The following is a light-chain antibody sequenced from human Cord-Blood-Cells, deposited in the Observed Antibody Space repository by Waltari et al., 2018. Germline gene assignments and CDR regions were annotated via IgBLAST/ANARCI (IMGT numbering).Light chain of an antibody. CDR1: SSDVGSYHL. J-gene: IGLJ2*01. CDR2: EGS. V-gene: IGLV2-23*01. Sequence: QSALTQPASVSGSPGQSITIPCTGTSSDVGSYHLVPWYQQHPGKAPKLMIYEGSKRPPGVSNRFSGSKSGNTASLTISGLQAEDEADYYCCSYAGSVVFGGGTKLTVL. CDR3: CSYAGSVV.